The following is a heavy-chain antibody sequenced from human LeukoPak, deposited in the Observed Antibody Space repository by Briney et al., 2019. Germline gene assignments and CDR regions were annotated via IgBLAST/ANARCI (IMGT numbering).Heavy chain of an antibody. J-gene: IGHJ4*02. V-gene: IGHV4-59*04. CDR3: VKSGGYGLIDY. CDR2: IYYTGST. D-gene: IGHD1-26*01. CDR1: GGSISSYY. Sequence: SETLSLTCSVSGGSISSYYWTWIRQPPGKGLEWIGNIYYTGSTYYNASLQSRVTISIDTSKNQFSLRLNSVTAADTAMYYCVKSGGYGLIDYWGQGTLVTVSS.